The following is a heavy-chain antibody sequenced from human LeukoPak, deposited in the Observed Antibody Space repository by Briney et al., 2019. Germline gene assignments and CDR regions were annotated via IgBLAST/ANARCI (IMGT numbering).Heavy chain of an antibody. D-gene: IGHD5-12*01. CDR1: GFTFSSYE. CDR3: ARVLGSGYNFDY. CDR2: ISSSGSTI. Sequence: GGSLRLSCAASGFTFSSYEMNWVRQAPGKGLEWVSYISSSGSTIYYADSVKGRFTISRDNAKNSLYLQMNSLRADDTAVYYCARVLGSGYNFDYWGQGTLVTVSS. V-gene: IGHV3-48*03. J-gene: IGHJ4*02.